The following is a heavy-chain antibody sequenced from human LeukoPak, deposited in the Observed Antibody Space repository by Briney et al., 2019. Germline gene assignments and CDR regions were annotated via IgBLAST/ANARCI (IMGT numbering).Heavy chain of an antibody. J-gene: IGHJ4*02. CDR1: GYTFTSYA. Sequence: ASVKVSCKASGYTFTSYAMHWVRQAPGQRLEWMGWINAGNGNTKYSQKFQGRVTITRDTSASTAYMELSSLRSEDTAVYYCARAKRSSPPLFDYWGQGTLVTVSS. CDR2: INAGNGNT. V-gene: IGHV1-3*01. D-gene: IGHD6-13*01. CDR3: ARAKRSSPPLFDY.